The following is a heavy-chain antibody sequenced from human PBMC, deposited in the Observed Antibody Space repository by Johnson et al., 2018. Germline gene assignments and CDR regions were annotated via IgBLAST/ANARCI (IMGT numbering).Heavy chain of an antibody. J-gene: IGHJ3*02. CDR3: AKDRSVRYSSRWSDAFDI. V-gene: IGHV3-23*04. CDR2: ISGSGART. Sequence: QLVESGGGLVKPGESLKLSCAASRFAFSNFVLSWVRQAPGKGLEWVSGISGSGARTFYADSVKGRFTISRDNSKNTLYLQMNSLRVDDTAVYYCAKDRSVRYSSRWSDAFDIWGPGTMVTVSS. D-gene: IGHD6-13*01. CDR1: RFAFSNFV.